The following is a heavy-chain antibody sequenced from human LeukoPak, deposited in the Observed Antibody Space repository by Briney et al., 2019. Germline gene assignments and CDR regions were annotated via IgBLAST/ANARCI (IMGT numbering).Heavy chain of an antibody. CDR1: GGSFSGYY. Sequence: SETLSLTCAVYGGSFSGYYWSWIRQPPGKGLEWIGEINHSGSTNYNPSLKSRVTISVDTSKNQFSLKLSSVTAADTAAYYCARGIGGATTIYYYYYYYMDVWGKGTTVTVSS. V-gene: IGHV4-34*01. D-gene: IGHD1-26*01. J-gene: IGHJ6*03. CDR3: ARGIGGATTIYYYYYYYMDV. CDR2: INHSGST.